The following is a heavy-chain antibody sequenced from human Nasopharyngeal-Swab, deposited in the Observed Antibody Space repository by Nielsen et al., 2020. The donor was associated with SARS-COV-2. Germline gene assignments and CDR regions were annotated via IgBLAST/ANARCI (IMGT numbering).Heavy chain of an antibody. V-gene: IGHV3-7*01. CDR2: IKQDGSEK. J-gene: IGHJ3*02. Sequence: GGSLRLSCAASGFTFSSYRMSWVRQAPGKGLEWVANIKQDGSEKYYVDSVKGRFTISRDNAKNSLYLQMNSLRAEDTAVYYCAARYSSSWWDAFDIWGQGTMVTVSS. CDR3: AARYSSSWWDAFDI. D-gene: IGHD6-13*01. CDR1: GFTFSSYR.